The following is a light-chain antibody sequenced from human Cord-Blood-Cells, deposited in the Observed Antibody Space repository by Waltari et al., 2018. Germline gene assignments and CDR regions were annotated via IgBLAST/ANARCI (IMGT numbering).Light chain of an antibody. Sequence: QSALTPPRSVSGSPGQSVTLSCTRTSSDVGGYNYVSWYQQHPGKAPKLMIYDVSKRPSGVPDRFSGSKSGNTASLTISGLQAEDEADYYCCSYAGSYTYVFGTGTKVTVL. CDR1: SSDVGGYNY. CDR2: DVS. J-gene: IGLJ1*01. V-gene: IGLV2-11*01. CDR3: CSYAGSYTYV.